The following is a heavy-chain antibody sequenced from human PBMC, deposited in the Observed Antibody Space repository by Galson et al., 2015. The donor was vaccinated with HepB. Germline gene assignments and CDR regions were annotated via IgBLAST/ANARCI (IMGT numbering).Heavy chain of an antibody. D-gene: IGHD3-22*01. J-gene: IGHJ4*02. V-gene: IGHV1-46*01. CDR1: GYTFTSYY. Sequence: SVKVSCKASGYTFTSYYMHWVRQAPGQGLEWMGIINPSGGSTSYAQKFQGRVTMTRDTSTSTVYMELSSLRSEDTAVYYCAIEYYYDSSGSGYFDYWGQGTLVTVSS. CDR2: INPSGGST. CDR3: AIEYYYDSSGSGYFDY.